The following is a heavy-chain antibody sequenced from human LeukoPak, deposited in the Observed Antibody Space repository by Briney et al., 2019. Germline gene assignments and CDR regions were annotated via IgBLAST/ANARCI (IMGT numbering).Heavy chain of an antibody. Sequence: PGGSLRLSCAASGFTFSRYSMNWVRQAPGKGLEWVSAISGSGGSTYYADSVKGRFTISRDNSKNTLYLQMNSLRAEDTAVYYCAKGPAYTAMVTFPDYWGQGTLVTVSS. CDR2: ISGSGGST. J-gene: IGHJ4*02. D-gene: IGHD5-18*01. CDR1: GFTFSRYS. CDR3: AKGPAYTAMVTFPDY. V-gene: IGHV3-23*01.